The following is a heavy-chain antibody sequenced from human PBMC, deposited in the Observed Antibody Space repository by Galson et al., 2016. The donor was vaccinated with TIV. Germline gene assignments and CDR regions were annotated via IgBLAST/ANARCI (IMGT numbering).Heavy chain of an antibody. CDR3: ARCRGDYYYGIDV. J-gene: IGHJ6*02. D-gene: IGHD3-10*01. Sequence: TLSLTCSVFGGSISNGDYYWTWIRQPPGKGPEWIGYVYYSGATNYIPSLKRRVTLSVDRSTNQFSLRLNSATAADTAVYSCARCRGDYYYGIDVWGQGTTVTVSS. V-gene: IGHV4-30-4*08. CDR1: GGSISNGDYY. CDR2: VYYSGAT.